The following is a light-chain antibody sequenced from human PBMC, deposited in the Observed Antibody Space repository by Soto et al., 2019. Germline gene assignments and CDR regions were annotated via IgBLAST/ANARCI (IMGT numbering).Light chain of an antibody. CDR2: GAS. Sequence: EIVLTQSPGTLSLSPGEGATLSCRASQSISSNFLAWYQQKRGQAPRLLIHGASNRATGIPDRFSGSGSGTEFTLTISSLQSEDFAVYYCQQYNNWRLTFGGGTKVEIK. J-gene: IGKJ4*01. V-gene: IGKV3D-15*01. CDR3: QQYNNWRLT. CDR1: QSISSNF.